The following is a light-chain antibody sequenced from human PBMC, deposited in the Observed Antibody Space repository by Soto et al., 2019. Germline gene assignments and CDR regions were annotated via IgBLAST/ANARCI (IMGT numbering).Light chain of an antibody. CDR1: QSISRR. CDR2: AAS. J-gene: IGKJ1*01. CDR3: HQGYSTPQT. V-gene: IGKV1-39*01. Sequence: DIQMTQSPSSLSESVGDRVTITCRASQSISRRLNWYMQRPGKAPQLLIFAASALHRGVPSRFSASGSGTDFTLTISSLQSEDFATYYCHQGYSTPQTFGQGTKVDIK.